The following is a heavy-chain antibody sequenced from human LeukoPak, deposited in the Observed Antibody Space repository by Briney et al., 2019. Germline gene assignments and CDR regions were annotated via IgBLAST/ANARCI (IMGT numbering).Heavy chain of an antibody. V-gene: IGHV3-33*01. D-gene: IGHD1-1*01. CDR1: GFTFSSYG. CDR3: RADNNEFDY. J-gene: IGHJ4*02. CDR2: IWYDGSNK. Sequence: GGSLRLSCAASGFTFSSYGMHWVRQAPGEGLEWVAVIWYDGSNKYYADSVKGRFTISRDNSKNTLYLQMNSLRAEDTAVYYCRADNNEFDYWGQGTLVTVSS.